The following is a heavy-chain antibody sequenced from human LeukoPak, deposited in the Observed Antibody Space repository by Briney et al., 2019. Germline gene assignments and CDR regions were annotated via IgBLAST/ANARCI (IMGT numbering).Heavy chain of an antibody. Sequence: SETLSLTCTVSGGSISSSSYYWGWIRQPPGKGLEWIGSIYYSGSTYYNPSLKSRVTISVDTSKNQFSLKLSSVTAADTAVYYCARVIFGSGENPIVVVPAAIFGWFDPWGQGTLVTVSS. J-gene: IGHJ5*02. CDR2: IYYSGST. V-gene: IGHV4-39*07. CDR3: ARVIFGSGENPIVVVPAAIFGWFDP. D-gene: IGHD2-2*01. CDR1: GGSISSSSYY.